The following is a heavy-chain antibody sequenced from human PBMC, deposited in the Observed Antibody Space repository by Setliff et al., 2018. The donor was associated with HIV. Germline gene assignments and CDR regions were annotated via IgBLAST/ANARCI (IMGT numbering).Heavy chain of an antibody. V-gene: IGHV1-18*01. D-gene: IGHD2-15*01. J-gene: IGHJ3*02. CDR3: ARDDVGYCSGGSCYHLFDTFDI. CDR2: ISSYNDNT. Sequence: ASVKVSCKTSGYTFTSYDINWVRQAPGQGLEWMGWISSYNDNTNYALNLQGRVTMTTDTSTSTAYMELRSLRSDDTAVYYCARDDVGYCSGGSCYHLFDTFDIWGQGTVVT. CDR1: GYTFTSYD.